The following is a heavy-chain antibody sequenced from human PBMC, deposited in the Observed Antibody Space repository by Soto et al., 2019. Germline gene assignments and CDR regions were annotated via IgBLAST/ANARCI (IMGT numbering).Heavy chain of an antibody. CDR1: GGSFSGYY. Sequence: PSETLSLTCAVYGGSFSGYYWSGIRQPPGKGMEWIGEINHSGSTNYNPSLKSRVTISVDTSKNQFSLKLSSVTAADTAVYYCARGRPARLRYSDWLPSTWFDHWGQGTMVTVSS. D-gene: IGHD3-9*01. V-gene: IGHV4-34*01. CDR3: ARGRPARLRYSDWLPSTWFDH. CDR2: INHSGST. J-gene: IGHJ5*02.